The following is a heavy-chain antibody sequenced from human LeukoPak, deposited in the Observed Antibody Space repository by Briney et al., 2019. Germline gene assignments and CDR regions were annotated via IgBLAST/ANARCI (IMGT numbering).Heavy chain of an antibody. V-gene: IGHV3-74*01. CDR2: INTDGTVT. CDR3: ATKQWLAPPPDS. D-gene: IGHD6-19*01. J-gene: IGHJ4*02. Sequence: GGSLRLSCAAPGFTFSKYRMLWVRQAPGKGLESVSRINTDGTVTTYADSVKGRFTVSRDNADNTMFLQMNSVRDEDTAVYYCATKQWLAPPPDSWGQGTPVTVSS. CDR1: GFTFSKYR.